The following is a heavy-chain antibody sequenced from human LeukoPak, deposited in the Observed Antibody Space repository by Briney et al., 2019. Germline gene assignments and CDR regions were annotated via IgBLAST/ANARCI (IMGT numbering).Heavy chain of an antibody. CDR2: IKQDGSEK. Sequence: ETLSLTCTVSGGPISSSSYYWGWIRQPPGKGLEWVANIKQDGSEKYYVDSVKGRFTISRDNAENSLYLQMKSLRAEDTAVYYGVRGFGLAHWGQGTLVTVSA. CDR1: GGPISSSSYY. CDR3: VRGFGLAH. V-gene: IGHV3-7*01. J-gene: IGHJ5*02.